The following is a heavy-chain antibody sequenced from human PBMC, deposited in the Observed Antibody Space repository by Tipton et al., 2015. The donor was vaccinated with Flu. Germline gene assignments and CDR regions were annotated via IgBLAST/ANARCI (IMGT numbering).Heavy chain of an antibody. CDR1: GFTVSSNY. D-gene: IGHD2-15*01. Sequence: SLRLSCAASGFTVSSNYMSWVRQAPGKGLQWVSVIYAGGSTFYTDSVKGRFTISRDNSKNTVYLQMNSLRAEDTAVYYCARQVESATDWFDPWGQGTLVTVSS. CDR2: IYAGGST. CDR3: ARQVESATDWFDP. J-gene: IGHJ5*02. V-gene: IGHV3-53*01.